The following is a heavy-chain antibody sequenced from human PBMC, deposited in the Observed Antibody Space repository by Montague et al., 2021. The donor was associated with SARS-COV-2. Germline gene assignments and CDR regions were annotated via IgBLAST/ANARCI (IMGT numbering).Heavy chain of an antibody. CDR1: RGRVRKYC. J-gene: IGHJ6*02. Sequence: SETLSLTCAGTRGRVRKYCRSWIRQPPEIRLEWIAYIYDSGNVEYNPSLKSRVTILVDTSKNQFSLKLSSVTAADTAVYYCAAQTDYYYYSLDVWGQGTTATVS. CDR2: IYDSGNV. V-gene: IGHV4-59*08. CDR3: AAQTDYYYYSLDV.